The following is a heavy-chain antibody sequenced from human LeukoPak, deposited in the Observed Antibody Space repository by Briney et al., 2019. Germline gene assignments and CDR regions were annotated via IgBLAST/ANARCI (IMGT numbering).Heavy chain of an antibody. CDR3: ARDRSNRRDGYNWDGGSDAFDI. D-gene: IGHD5-24*01. V-gene: IGHV3-11*04. CDR2: ISSSGSTI. CDR1: GFTFSDYY. J-gene: IGHJ3*02. Sequence: GGSLRLSCAASGFTFSDYYMSWIRQAPGKGLEWVSYISSSGSTIYYADSVKGRFTISRDNAKNSLYLQMNSLRAEDTAVYYCARDRSNRRDGYNWDGGSDAFDIWGQGTMVTVSS.